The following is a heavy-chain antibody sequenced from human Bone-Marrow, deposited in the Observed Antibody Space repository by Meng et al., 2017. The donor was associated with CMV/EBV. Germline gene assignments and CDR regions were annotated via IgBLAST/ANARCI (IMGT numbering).Heavy chain of an antibody. J-gene: IGHJ4*02. D-gene: IGHD2-2*01. CDR1: GGSISSSSYY. V-gene: IGHV4-39*01. CDR3: ARQKGNIVVLPTAVSLLD. CDR2: IYYSGST. Sequence: SETLSLTCTVSGGSISSSSYYWGWIRQPPGKGLEWIGSIYYSGSTYYNPSLKSRVTISVDTAKNQFSLKLRSVTAADTAVYYYARQKGNIVVLPTAVSLLDWGQGTLVTVSS.